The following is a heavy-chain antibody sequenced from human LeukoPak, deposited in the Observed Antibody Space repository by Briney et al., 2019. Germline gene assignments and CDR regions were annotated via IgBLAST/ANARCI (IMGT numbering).Heavy chain of an antibody. CDR2: INPSGDGT. V-gene: IGHV1-46*01. Sequence: SSVKVSCKASGHTFTTYYVHLVRQAPGQGLEWMGVINPSGDGTNYPQRFQGRVTLTRDTSTSTVYMELSSLRSEDTAIYYCAKETPNTGWFDPWGQGTLVTVSS. CDR1: GHTFTTYY. J-gene: IGHJ5*02. D-gene: IGHD1-14*01. CDR3: AKETPNTGWFDP.